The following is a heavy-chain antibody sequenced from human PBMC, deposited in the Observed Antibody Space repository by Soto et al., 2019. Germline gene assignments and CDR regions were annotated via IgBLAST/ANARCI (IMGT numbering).Heavy chain of an antibody. Sequence: SETLSLTCTVSGGSISSNYWTWIRQPPGKGLEWIGYDYNSGSTNYNPSLKSRVTISEDTSKSQFSLKVNSMTAADTAVYYCARYRREAVAGYTLDNWGQGILVTVSS. CDR2: DYNSGST. J-gene: IGHJ4*02. CDR1: GGSISSNY. D-gene: IGHD6-13*01. V-gene: IGHV4-59*01. CDR3: ARYRREAVAGYTLDN.